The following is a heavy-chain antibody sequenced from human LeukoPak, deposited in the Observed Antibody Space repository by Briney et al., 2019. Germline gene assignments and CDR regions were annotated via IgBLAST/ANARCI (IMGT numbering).Heavy chain of an antibody. D-gene: IGHD3-22*01. CDR1: GYXFTGYY. CDR3: ARDQRYYDSSGHLDY. J-gene: IGHJ4*02. V-gene: IGHV1-46*01. CDR2: INPSGGRT. Sequence: ASVKVSCTASGYXFTGYYIHWVRQAPGQGLEWMGLINPSGGRTSYAQKFQGRVTMTRDTSTSTVYMELSSLRSEDTAVYYCARDQRYYDSSGHLDYWGQGTLVTVSS.